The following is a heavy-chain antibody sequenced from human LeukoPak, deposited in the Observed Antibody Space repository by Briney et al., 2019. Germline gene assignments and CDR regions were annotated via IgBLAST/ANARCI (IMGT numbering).Heavy chain of an antibody. D-gene: IGHD2-21*02. CDR3: AKVATKVVTASYFDY. CDR1: GFTFSSYA. CDR2: ISGSGGST. J-gene: IGHJ4*02. Sequence: GGSLRLSCAASGFTFSSYAMSWVRQAPGTGLEWVSAISGSGGSTYYADSVKGRFTISRDNSKNTLYLQMNSLRAEDTAVYYCAKVATKVVTASYFDYWGQGTLVTVSS. V-gene: IGHV3-23*01.